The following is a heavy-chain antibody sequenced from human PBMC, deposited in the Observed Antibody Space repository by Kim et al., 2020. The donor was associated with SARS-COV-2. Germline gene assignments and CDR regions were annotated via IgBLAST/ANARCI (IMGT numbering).Heavy chain of an antibody. Sequence: GGSLRLSCAASGFTFDDYAMHWVRQAPGKGLEWVSLISGDGGSTYYADSVKGRFTISRDNSKNSLYLQMNSLRTEDTALYYCAKGSEADYGSGYITWYYYGMDVWGQGTTVTVSS. CDR2: ISGDGGST. V-gene: IGHV3-43*02. D-gene: IGHD3-10*01. J-gene: IGHJ6*02. CDR3: AKGSEADYGSGYITWYYYGMDV. CDR1: GFTFDDYA.